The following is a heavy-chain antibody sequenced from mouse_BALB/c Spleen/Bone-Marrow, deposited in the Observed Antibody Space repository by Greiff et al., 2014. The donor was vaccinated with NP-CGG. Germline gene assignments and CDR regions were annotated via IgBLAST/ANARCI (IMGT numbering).Heavy chain of an antibody. J-gene: IGHJ4*01. CDR3: AKTPFLPYAMDY. V-gene: IGHV2-5*01. CDR1: GFSLTSYG. D-gene: IGHD2-10*01. Sequence: VQGVESGPGLVQPSQSLSITCTVSGFSLTSYGVHWVRQSPGKGLEWLGVIWRGGSTDYNAAFMSRLSITKDNSKSQVFFKMNSLQADDTAIYYCAKTPFLPYAMDYWGQGTSVTVSS. CDR2: IWRGGST.